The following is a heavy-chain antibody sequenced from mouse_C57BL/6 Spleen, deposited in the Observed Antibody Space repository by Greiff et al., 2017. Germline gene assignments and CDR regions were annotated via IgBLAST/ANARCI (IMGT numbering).Heavy chain of an antibody. J-gene: IGHJ2*01. D-gene: IGHD2-3*01. CDR1: GFTFSSYA. Sequence: EVQLVESGGGLVKPGGSLKLSCAASGFTFSSYAMSWVRQTPEKRLEWVATISDGGSYTYYPDNVKGRFTISRDNAKNNLYLQMSHLKSEDTAMYYCARDRGYDGYYYYFDYWGQGTTLTVSS. CDR3: ARDRGYDGYYYYFDY. CDR2: ISDGGSYT. V-gene: IGHV5-4*01.